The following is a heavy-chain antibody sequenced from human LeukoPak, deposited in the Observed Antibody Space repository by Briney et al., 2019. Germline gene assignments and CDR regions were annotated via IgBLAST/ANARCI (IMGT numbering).Heavy chain of an antibody. V-gene: IGHV3-7*01. CDR2: IKQDGSEK. Sequence: GGSLRLSCAASGFTISSYWMTWVRQAPGKGLEWVANIKQDGSEKNYVDSVKGRFTISRDNAKNSLYLQMNSLRDEDTAVYYCARERRSWVRFDYWGQGTLVTVSS. CDR1: GFTISSYW. CDR3: ARERRSWVRFDY. J-gene: IGHJ4*02. D-gene: IGHD3-10*01.